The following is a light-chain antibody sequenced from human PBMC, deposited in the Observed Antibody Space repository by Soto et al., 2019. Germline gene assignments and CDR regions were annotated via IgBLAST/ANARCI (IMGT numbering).Light chain of an antibody. V-gene: IGKV1-9*01. CDR1: QGTSSY. Sequence: DIQLTQSPSFLSASVGDRVTITCRASQGTSSYLAWFQQKPGRAPKPLIYGASTLQSGVPARFSGSGSGTDFTLTISNLQPEDFATYYCQQLNAYPLTFGQGTRLEIK. CDR3: QQLNAYPLT. CDR2: GAS. J-gene: IGKJ5*01.